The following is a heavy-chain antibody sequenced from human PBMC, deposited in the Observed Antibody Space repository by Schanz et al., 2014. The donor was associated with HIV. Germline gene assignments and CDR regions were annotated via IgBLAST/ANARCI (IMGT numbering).Heavy chain of an antibody. Sequence: QVQLVESGGGVVQPGRSPTLSCAASGFTFSNYGMHWVRQAPGKGLEWVEVISYDRSHKYDADSVKGRFTISRDNSKNTLFVQMNSLRAEGTSVYYWARVEVPPTFYYYYYGSDVWGQGAGVTVSS. CDR2: ISYDRSHK. D-gene: IGHD1-1*01. CDR1: GFTFSNYG. V-gene: IGHV3-30*03. J-gene: IGHJ6*02. CDR3: ARVEVPPTFYYYYYGSDV.